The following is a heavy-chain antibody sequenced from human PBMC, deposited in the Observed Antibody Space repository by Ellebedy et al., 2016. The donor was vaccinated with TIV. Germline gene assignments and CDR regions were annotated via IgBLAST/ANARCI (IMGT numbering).Heavy chain of an antibody. D-gene: IGHD2-21*02. CDR1: GCSISSYY. Sequence: MPSETLSLTCTVSGCSISSYYWTWIRQPPGKGLEWIGYIYYSGITNYNPSLKSQVTISVDTSKNQFSLKLSSVTAADTAVYYCVRDLKGVTPYHYYGMDVWGQGTTVTGSS. CDR2: IYYSGIT. J-gene: IGHJ6*02. CDR3: VRDLKGVTPYHYYGMDV. V-gene: IGHV4-59*01.